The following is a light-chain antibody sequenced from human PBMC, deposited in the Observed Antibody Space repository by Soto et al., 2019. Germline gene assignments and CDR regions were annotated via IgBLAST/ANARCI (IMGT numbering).Light chain of an antibody. Sequence: EIVMTQSPTTLAVSAGERATLSYRASQSVSSNLAWYQQKPGQATRLIIYGASTRANGIPARFSGSGSGTEFTLTISSLQSEDFAFYYCQQYNNWPPVTFGQGTKVDIK. CDR1: QSVSSN. V-gene: IGKV3-15*01. J-gene: IGKJ1*01. CDR2: GAS. CDR3: QQYNNWPPVT.